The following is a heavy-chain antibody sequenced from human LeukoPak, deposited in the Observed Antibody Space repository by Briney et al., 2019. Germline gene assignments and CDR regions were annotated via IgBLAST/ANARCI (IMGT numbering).Heavy chain of an antibody. J-gene: IGHJ4*02. CDR2: ASYSGNT. D-gene: IGHD3-22*01. CDR3: ARDQYYDVSTYYEIDY. CDR1: GASISSSSCY. Sequence: NPSETLSLTCTVSGASISSSSCYRAWIRQPPGKGLEWIGSASYSGNTYYNPSLKSRVTISVDTSKNQFSLKMSSVTAADTAVYYCARDQYYDVSTYYEIDYWGQGTLVTVSS. V-gene: IGHV4-39*07.